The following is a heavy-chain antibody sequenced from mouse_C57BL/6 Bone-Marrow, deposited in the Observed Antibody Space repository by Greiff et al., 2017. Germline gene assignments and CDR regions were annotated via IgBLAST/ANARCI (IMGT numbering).Heavy chain of an antibody. CDR1: GYSITSGYY. CDR3: ARLYFDY. Sequence: EVQLKQSGPGLVKPSQSLSLTCSVTGYSITSGYYWNWIRQFPGNKLEWMGYISYDGSNNYNPSLKNRISITRDTSKNQFFLKLNSVTTEDTATYYCARLYFDYWGQGTTLTVSS. J-gene: IGHJ2*01. V-gene: IGHV3-6*01. CDR2: ISYDGSN.